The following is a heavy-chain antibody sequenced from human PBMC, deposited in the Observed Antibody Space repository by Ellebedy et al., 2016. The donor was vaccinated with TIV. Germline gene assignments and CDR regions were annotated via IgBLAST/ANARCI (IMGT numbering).Heavy chain of an antibody. CDR3: GRNFVAGSHRIDY. Sequence: AASVKVSCKASGYTFTDRGISWVRQAPGQGLEYMGWINGYNGDTNYAQRFKDRVTMTTDTSTSTAYMELRSLRSDDTAVYYCGRNFVAGSHRIDYWGQGTLVTVSS. CDR2: INGYNGDT. J-gene: IGHJ4*02. D-gene: IGHD3-16*02. V-gene: IGHV1-18*04. CDR1: GYTFTDRG.